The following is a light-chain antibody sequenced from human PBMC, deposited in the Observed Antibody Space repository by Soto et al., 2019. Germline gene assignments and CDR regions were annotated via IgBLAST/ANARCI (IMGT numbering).Light chain of an antibody. CDR3: QQYNDWPLT. V-gene: IGKV3D-15*01. CDR2: GAS. CDR1: QSVSSN. J-gene: IGKJ4*01. Sequence: EIVLTQSPANLSVSPGERATLSCRASQSVSSNYLAWYQQKPGQAPRVLIYGASSRATGIPDRFSGSGSGTEFPLTISGLQSEDFAVYYCQQYNDWPLTFGGGTKVEIK.